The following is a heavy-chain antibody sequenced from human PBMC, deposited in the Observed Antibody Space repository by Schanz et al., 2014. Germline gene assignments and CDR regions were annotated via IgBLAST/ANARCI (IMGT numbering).Heavy chain of an antibody. J-gene: IGHJ6*02. V-gene: IGHV1-18*01. CDR2: ISAYNGNT. CDR1: GYPFTSDD. Sequence: QVQLVQSGPEVKKPGASVKVSCRASGYPFTSDDITRVRQAPGQGLEWMGWISAYNGNTNYAQKLQDRVTLTTDTSASTAYMELRNLRTDDTSVYYCARAKRFGDMDAWGQGTTVTVSS. D-gene: IGHD3-10*01. CDR3: ARAKRFGDMDA.